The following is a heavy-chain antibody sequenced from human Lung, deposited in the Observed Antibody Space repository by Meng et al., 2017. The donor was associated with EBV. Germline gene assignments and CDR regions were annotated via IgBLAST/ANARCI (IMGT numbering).Heavy chain of an antibody. CDR2: INHSGIT. V-gene: IGHV4-34*01. CDR3: ARGGTSSAPFDY. CDR1: GGSFSGYY. Sequence: QVQLQQWGAGLLKPSETLSPTCVVYGGSFSGYYWSWIRQPPGKGLEWIGEINHSGITNYNPSLKSRVTISVDTSKNQFSLSLNSVTAADTAVYYCARGGTSSAPFDYWGQETLVTVSS. J-gene: IGHJ4*02. D-gene: IGHD2-2*01.